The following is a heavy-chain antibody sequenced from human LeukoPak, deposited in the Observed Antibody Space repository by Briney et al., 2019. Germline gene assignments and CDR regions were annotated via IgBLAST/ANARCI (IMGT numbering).Heavy chain of an antibody. J-gene: IGHJ3*01. CDR2: ISSNGNTL. CDR3: ARFSGGQILAFDF. V-gene: IGHV3-48*01. CDR1: GFPFNNYI. Sequence: PGGSLRLSCTASGFPFNNYIMNWVRQAPGKGLEWISYISSNGNTLYYADSVKGRFTISRDNAKNSLYLQMNSLRVEGTAVYYCARFSGGQILAFDFWGRGTMVTVSS. D-gene: IGHD2-8*02.